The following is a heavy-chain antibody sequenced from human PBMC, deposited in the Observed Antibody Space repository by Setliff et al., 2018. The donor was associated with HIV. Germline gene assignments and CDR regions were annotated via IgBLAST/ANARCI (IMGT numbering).Heavy chain of an antibody. D-gene: IGHD3-16*01. CDR3: ANFPWYDYVWGRIDAFDI. V-gene: IGHV3-33*08. CDR1: GFTFTSYV. J-gene: IGHJ3*02. Sequence: PGGSLRLSCAATGFTFTSYVLHWVRQAPGKGLEWVAVMSIGGHIKIYADSVKGRFTISRDNSKNTLYLQMNSLRAEDTAVYYCANFPWYDYVWGRIDAFDIWGQGTMVTVSS. CDR2: MSIGGHIK.